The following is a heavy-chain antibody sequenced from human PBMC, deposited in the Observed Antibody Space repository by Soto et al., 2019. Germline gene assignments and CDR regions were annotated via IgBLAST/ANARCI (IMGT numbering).Heavy chain of an antibody. V-gene: IGHV3-21*06. CDR1: GFTFTRYS. CDR2: ISGTTNYI. Sequence: EVQLVESGGGLVKPGGSLRLSCAASGFTFTRYSMNWVRQAPGKGLEWVSSISGTTNYIYYGDSMKGRFTISRDNAKNSLNLEMTSLRAENTAVYYGGRESEDLTSNFDYWGQGTRFTVSP. CDR3: GRESEDLTSNFDY. J-gene: IGHJ4*02.